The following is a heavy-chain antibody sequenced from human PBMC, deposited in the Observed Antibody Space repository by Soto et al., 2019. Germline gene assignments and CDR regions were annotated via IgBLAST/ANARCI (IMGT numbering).Heavy chain of an antibody. J-gene: IGHJ6*02. D-gene: IGHD2-15*01. Sequence: QVQLVQSGAEVKKPGSSVKVSCKASGGTFSSYAISWVRQAPGQGLEWMGGIIPIFGTANYAQKFQGRVTITADKSTSTAYMELSSLRSEDTAVYYCARVPYVVVVAQTRGYYYYGMDVWGQGTTVTVSS. V-gene: IGHV1-69*06. CDR1: GGTFSSYA. CDR2: IIPIFGTA. CDR3: ARVPYVVVVAQTRGYYYYGMDV.